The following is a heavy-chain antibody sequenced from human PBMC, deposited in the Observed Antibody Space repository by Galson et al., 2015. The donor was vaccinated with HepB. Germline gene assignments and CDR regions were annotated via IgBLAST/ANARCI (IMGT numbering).Heavy chain of an antibody. V-gene: IGHV3-30*18. CDR2: ISYDGSNK. CDR3: AKDPRSLLRLPPAEHAEYFQH. D-gene: IGHD3-3*01. Sequence: SLRLSCAASGFTFSSYGMHWVRQAPGKGLEWVAVISYDGSNKYYADSVKGRFTISRDNSKNTLYLQMNSLRAEDTAVYYCAKDPRSLLRLPPAEHAEYFQHWGQGTLVTVSS. J-gene: IGHJ1*01. CDR1: GFTFSSYG.